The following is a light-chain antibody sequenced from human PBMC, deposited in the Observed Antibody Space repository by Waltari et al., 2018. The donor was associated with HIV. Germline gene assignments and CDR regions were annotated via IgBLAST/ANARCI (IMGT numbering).Light chain of an antibody. J-gene: IGLJ2*01. Sequence: SELTQDPAGSVALGQTVRITCQGDGLRSDYACWYQQSLGQAPILVIYGKNNLPSVIPNRFPGYSSGNTASLTITGAQAEDEADYYCNSRDSNGNHVLFGGGTKLTVL. CDR2: GKN. CDR3: NSRDSNGNHVL. CDR1: GLRSDY. V-gene: IGLV3-19*01.